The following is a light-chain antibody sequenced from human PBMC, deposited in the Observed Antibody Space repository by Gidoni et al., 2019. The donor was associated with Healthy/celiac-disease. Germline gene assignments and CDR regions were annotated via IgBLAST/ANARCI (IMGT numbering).Light chain of an antibody. CDR1: QRVGTH. CDR3: QHYSEWPPWT. J-gene: IGKJ1*01. CDR2: ASS. Sequence: EMVMTQSPATLSVSPGESVTLSCRASQRVGTHLAWYRQKPGQAPRLVIYASSTRAAGIPARFSGSGSGTEFTLTISSLQSEDSAIYYCQHYSEWPPWTFGRGTMVEIK. V-gene: IGKV3-15*01.